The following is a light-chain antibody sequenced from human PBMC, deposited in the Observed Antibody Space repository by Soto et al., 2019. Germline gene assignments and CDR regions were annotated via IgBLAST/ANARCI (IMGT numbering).Light chain of an antibody. CDR2: AAS. J-gene: IGKJ1*01. Sequence: DIQMTQSPSSLSASVGDRVTITCRTSQSISTYLNWYQQRPGKAPNLLIYAASSLQSGVPSRFSGSGSGTDFTLTISSLQAEDFVSYYCQQTYSTPRTFGQGPKVDIK. CDR1: QSISTY. V-gene: IGKV1-39*01. CDR3: QQTYSTPRT.